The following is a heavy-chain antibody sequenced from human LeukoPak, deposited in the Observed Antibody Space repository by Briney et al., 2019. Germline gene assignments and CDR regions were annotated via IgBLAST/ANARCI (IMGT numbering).Heavy chain of an antibody. V-gene: IGHV4-59*01. Sequence: SETLSLTCAVSGGSISSYYWSWIRQPPGKGLEWIGYIYYSGSTNYNPSLKSRVTISVDTSKNQFSLKLSSVTAADTAVYYCASQRRGYSYGYIGYWGQGTLVTVSS. CDR1: GGSISSYY. CDR3: ASQRRGYSYGYIGY. J-gene: IGHJ4*02. CDR2: IYYSGST. D-gene: IGHD5-18*01.